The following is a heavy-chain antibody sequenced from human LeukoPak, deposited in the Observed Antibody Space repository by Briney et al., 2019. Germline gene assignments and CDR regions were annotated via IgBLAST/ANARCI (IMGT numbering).Heavy chain of an antibody. D-gene: IGHD6-13*01. CDR3: ASQGIAAAGPQLN. J-gene: IGHJ4*02. V-gene: IGHV7-4-1*01. CDR2: INTNTGNP. Sequence: ASVKVSCKASGYAFTSYAMNWVRQAPGQGLEWMGWINTNTGNPTYAQGFTGRFVFSLDTSVSTAYLQICSLKAEDTAVYYCASQGIAAAGPQLNWGQGTLVTVSS. CDR1: GYAFTSYA.